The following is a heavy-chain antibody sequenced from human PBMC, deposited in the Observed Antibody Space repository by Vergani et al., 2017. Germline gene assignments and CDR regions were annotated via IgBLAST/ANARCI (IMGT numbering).Heavy chain of an antibody. CDR3: ARGELLRFGFDY. J-gene: IGHJ4*02. CDR2: IYYSGST. D-gene: IGHD1-26*01. Sequence: QLQLQESGPGLVKPSETLSLTCTVSGGSISSSSYYWGWIRQPPGKGLEWIGSIYYSGSTYYNPSLKSRVTISVDTSKNQFSLKLSSVTAADTAVYYCARGELLRFGFDYWGQGTLVTVSS. CDR1: GGSISSSSYY. V-gene: IGHV4-39*07.